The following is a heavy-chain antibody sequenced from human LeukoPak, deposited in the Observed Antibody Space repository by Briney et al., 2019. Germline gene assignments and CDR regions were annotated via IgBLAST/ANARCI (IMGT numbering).Heavy chain of an antibody. CDR2: IYDGRST. D-gene: IGHD1-14*01. CDR1: GYSISSGYN. V-gene: IGHV4-38-2*02. CDR3: AGRLITGKARSDY. Sequence: PAGTLSLTCTVSGYSISSGYNWGCSRQPRGKGLGWIGSIYDGRSTYYNPSLKSRVAISVDTSKNQFSLKLSSGTAADSAVYYCAGRLITGKARSDYRGEGTLVTVSS. J-gene: IGHJ4*02.